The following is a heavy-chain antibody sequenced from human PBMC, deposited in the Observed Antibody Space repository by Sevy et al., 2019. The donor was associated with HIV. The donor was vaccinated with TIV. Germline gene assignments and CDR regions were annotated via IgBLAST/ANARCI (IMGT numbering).Heavy chain of an antibody. CDR3: ASGSSSWYGYFQH. Sequence: ASVKVSCKASGYTFTSYDINWVRQATGQGLEWMGWISAYNGNTNYAQKLQGRVTMTTDTSTSTAYMELRSLRSDDTAVYYCASGSSSWYGYFQHWGQGTLVTVSS. CDR1: GYTFTSYD. D-gene: IGHD6-13*01. V-gene: IGHV1-18*01. J-gene: IGHJ1*01. CDR2: ISAYNGNT.